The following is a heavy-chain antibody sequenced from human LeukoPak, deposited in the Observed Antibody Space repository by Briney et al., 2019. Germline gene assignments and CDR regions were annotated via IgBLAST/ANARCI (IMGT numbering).Heavy chain of an antibody. D-gene: IGHD2-15*01. CDR2: ITNNGGYT. V-gene: IGHV3-23*01. CDR1: GFTFSSSA. CDR3: AKQLGYCSDGSCYFPY. J-gene: IGHJ4*02. Sequence: GGSLRLSCAASGFTFSSSAMSWVRQAPGKGLEWVSAITNNGGYTYYADSVQGRFTISRDNSKSTLCLQMNSLRAEDTAVYYCAKQLGYCSDGSCYFPYWGQGTLVTVSS.